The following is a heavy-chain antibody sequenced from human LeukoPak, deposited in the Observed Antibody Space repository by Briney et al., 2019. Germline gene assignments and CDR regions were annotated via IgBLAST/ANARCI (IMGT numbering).Heavy chain of an antibody. V-gene: IGHV1-2*02. CDR2: INPNSGGT. J-gene: IGHJ4*02. CDR1: GYTFTGYY. Sequence: ASVKVSCKASGYTFTGYYIYWVRQAPGQALEWMGWINPNSGGTNYAQKFQGRVTMTRDTSISTAYMSLSRLRSDDAPVFYCPRDQEHMYCGRHCYSGFDYWGQGTLVTVSS. CDR3: PRDQEHMYCGRHCYSGFDY. D-gene: IGHD2-21*01.